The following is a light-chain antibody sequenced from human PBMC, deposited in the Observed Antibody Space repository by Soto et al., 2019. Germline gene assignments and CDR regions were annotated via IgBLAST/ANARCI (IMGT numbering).Light chain of an antibody. V-gene: IGLV2-14*01. CDR2: EVS. CDR3: ISYTSSSTRV. Sequence: QSVLTQPASVSGSPGQSITISCTGTSSDVGGYNYVSWYQHHPGKAPKLILYEVSNRPSGVSNRFSGSKSGDTASLIISGLQAEDEADYYCISYTSSSTRVFGTGTKLTVL. J-gene: IGLJ1*01. CDR1: SSDVGGYNY.